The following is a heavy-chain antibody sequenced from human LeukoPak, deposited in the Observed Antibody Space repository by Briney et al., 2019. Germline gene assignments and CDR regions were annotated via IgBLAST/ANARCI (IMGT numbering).Heavy chain of an antibody. V-gene: IGHV1-46*01. CDR2: INPSGGST. D-gene: IGHD2-2*01. CDR1: GYTFTSYY. Sequence: ASVNVSFKSSGYTFTSYYMHWVRQPPAQGLEWMGIINPSGGSTSYAQKFQGRVTMTRDTSTSTVYMELSSLRSEDTAVYYCARASIVVPAAIFRLDYWGQGTLVTVSS. CDR3: ARASIVVPAAIFRLDY. J-gene: IGHJ4*02.